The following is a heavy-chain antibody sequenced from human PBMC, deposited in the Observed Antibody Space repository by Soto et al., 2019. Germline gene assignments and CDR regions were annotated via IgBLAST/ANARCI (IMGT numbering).Heavy chain of an antibody. CDR2: IYYSGST. V-gene: IGHV4-39*01. J-gene: IGHJ6*02. CDR1: GGSLSSSSYY. D-gene: IGHD5-18*01. CDR3: ACIFSGGYGYGFYYYGMDV. Sequence: SETLSLTCTVSGGSLSSSSYYWGWIRQPPGKGLEWIGSIYYSGSTYYNPSLKSRVTISVDTSKNQFSLKLSSVTAANTAVYYCACIFSGGYGYGFYYYGMDVWGQGTTVNVSS.